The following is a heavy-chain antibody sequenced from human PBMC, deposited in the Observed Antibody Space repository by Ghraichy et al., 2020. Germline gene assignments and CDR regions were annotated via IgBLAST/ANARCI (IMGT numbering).Heavy chain of an antibody. CDR1: GGSSNTYN. CDR2: INDRGTT. CDR3: ARHRQGGSTPHYFDP. J-gene: IGHJ5*02. D-gene: IGHD3-10*01. Sequence: SETLSLTCAVSGGSSNTYNYAWLRQPPGGGLEWIGGINDRGTTEYNSSLESRVSMSVDAAQRRLTLKVTSLTGADSAVYFCARHRQGGSTPHYFDPWGPG. V-gene: IGHV4-34*01.